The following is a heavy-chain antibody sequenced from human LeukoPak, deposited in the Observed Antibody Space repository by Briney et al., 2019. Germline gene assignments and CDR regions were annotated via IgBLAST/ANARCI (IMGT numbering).Heavy chain of an antibody. CDR3: ARTPNDSSGYYQTDY. CDR1: GGSISSGGYY. J-gene: IGHJ4*02. Sequence: SETLSLTCTVSGGSISSGGYYWSWIRQHPGKGLEWIGYICYSGSTYYNPSLKSRVTISVDTSKNQFSLKLSSVTAADTAVYYCARTPNDSSGYYQTDYWGQGTLVTVSS. CDR2: ICYSGST. D-gene: IGHD3-22*01. V-gene: IGHV4-31*03.